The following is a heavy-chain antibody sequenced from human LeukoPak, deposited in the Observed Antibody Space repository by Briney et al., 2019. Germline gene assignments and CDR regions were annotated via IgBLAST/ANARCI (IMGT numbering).Heavy chain of an antibody. CDR3: AKDARERWYSYGLGLNYYYYYMDV. CDR1: GFTFDDYA. V-gene: IGHV3-43D*03. J-gene: IGHJ6*03. CDR2: ISWDGGST. D-gene: IGHD5-18*01. Sequence: GGSLRLSCAASGFTFDDYAMHWVRQAPGKGLEWVSLISWDGGSTYYADSVKGRFTISRDNSKNSLYLQMNSLRAEDTALYYCAKDARERWYSYGLGLNYYYYYMDVWGKGTTVTVSS.